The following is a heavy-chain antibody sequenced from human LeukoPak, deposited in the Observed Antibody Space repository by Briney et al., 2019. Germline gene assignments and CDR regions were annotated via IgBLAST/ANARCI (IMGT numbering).Heavy chain of an antibody. D-gene: IGHD5-12*01. CDR2: ISYDGSNK. CDR3: AKVLARDIVATGFDY. CDR1: GFTFSSYA. V-gene: IGHV3-30-3*01. Sequence: GGSLRLSCAASGFTFSSYAMHWVRQAPGKGLEWVAVISYDGSNKYYADSVKGRFTISRDNSKNTLYLQMNSLRAEDTAVYYCAKVLARDIVATGFDYWGQGTLVTVSS. J-gene: IGHJ4*02.